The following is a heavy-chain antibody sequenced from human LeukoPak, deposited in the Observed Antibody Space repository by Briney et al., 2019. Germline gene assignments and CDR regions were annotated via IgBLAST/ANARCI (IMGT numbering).Heavy chain of an antibody. V-gene: IGHV3-74*01. J-gene: IGHJ4*02. D-gene: IGHD6-13*01. CDR2: INSDGSST. CDR3: VRQYRVAAPADY. CDR1: GFTFSNYW. Sequence: GGSLRLSCAASGFTFSNYWMHWVRQAPGKGLVWLSRINSDGSSTSYADSVKGRFTISRDNAKNTLYVQMNSLRDEDTAVYYCVRQYRVAAPADYRGQGTLVTVSS.